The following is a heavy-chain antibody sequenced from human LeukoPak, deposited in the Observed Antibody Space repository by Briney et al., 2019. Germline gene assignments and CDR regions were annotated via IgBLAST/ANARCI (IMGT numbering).Heavy chain of an antibody. CDR2: ISTYDHDT. Sequence: ASVKVSCKASGYTFTNYGISWVRQAPGQGLEWMAWISTYDHDTNYAQKFRGRVTMTTDTSTSTAYMELRSLGSDDTAVYYCVRDYFCSGGTCDDCFDPWGQGTLVTVSS. V-gene: IGHV1-18*01. CDR1: GYTFTNYG. D-gene: IGHD2-15*01. J-gene: IGHJ5*02. CDR3: VRDYFCSGGTCDDCFDP.